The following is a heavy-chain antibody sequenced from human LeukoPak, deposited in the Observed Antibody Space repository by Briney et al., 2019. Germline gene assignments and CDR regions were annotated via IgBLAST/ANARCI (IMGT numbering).Heavy chain of an antibody. V-gene: IGHV3-7*01. CDR2: INPAGTVT. Sequence: GGSLRLSCVDSGFNFNHYWMFWVRQLPSKGLEWVALINPAGTVTEYLDSVKGRFTTSRDNARNSFFLQLTSLRAEDTAICHCVRDMEGGFAFASWGQGTPVTVSS. CDR3: VRDMEGGFAFAS. J-gene: IGHJ4*02. CDR1: GFNFNHYW. D-gene: IGHD1-26*01.